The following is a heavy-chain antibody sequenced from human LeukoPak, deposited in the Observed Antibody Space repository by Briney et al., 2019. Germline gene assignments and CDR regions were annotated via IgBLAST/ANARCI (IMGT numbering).Heavy chain of an antibody. CDR1: GGSISSSNYY. Sequence: PSETLSLTCTVSGGSISSSNYYWGWIRQPPGKGLEWTGSIYYSGSTYDNPSLKSRVTISVDTSKNRFSLKLSSVTAADTAVYYCARQNWNYLQHPGEFDYWGQGTLVTVSS. D-gene: IGHD3-10*01. CDR3: ARQNWNYLQHPGEFDY. V-gene: IGHV4-39*01. J-gene: IGHJ4*02. CDR2: IYYSGST.